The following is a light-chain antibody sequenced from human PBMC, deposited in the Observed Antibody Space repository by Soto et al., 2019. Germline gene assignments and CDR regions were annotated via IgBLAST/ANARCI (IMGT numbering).Light chain of an antibody. Sequence: DIVMTQSPLSLPVTPGEPASISCRSSQSLLHSNGYNYLDWYLQKPGQSPQLLTYLGSNRASGVPDRFSCSGSGTDFTLKISRVEAEDVGVYYCMQALQTLMYTCGQGTKLEIK. CDR1: QSLLHSNGYNY. CDR2: LGS. J-gene: IGKJ2*01. CDR3: MQALQTLMYT. V-gene: IGKV2-28*01.